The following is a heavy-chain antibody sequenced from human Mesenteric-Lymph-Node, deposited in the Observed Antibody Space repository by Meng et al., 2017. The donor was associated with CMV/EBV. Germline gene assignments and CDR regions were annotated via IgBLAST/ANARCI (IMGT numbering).Heavy chain of an antibody. D-gene: IGHD6-13*01. CDR1: GGTFSSYT. J-gene: IGHJ5*02. CDR2: IIPILGIA. CDR3: AGGIAAAGSRWFDP. Sequence: QVKLVQSGAEVKKPGSSVKVSCKASGGTFSSYTISWVRQAPGQGLEWMGRIIPILGIANYAQKFQGRVTITADKSTSTAYMELSSLRSEDTAVYYCAGGIAAAGSRWFDPWGQGTLVTRLL. V-gene: IGHV1-69*02.